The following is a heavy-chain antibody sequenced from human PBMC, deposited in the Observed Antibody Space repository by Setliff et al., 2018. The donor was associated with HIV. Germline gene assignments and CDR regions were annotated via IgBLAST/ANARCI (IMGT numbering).Heavy chain of an antibody. Sequence: ASVKVSCKISGYTLTEVSMHWVRQAPGKGLEWMGRLDPEDAEPLYAKTFQGRVTMTADTSTDTAYMELSSLRSEDTAMYYCVTARDSHYYPPGYWGQGTLVTVSS. CDR2: LDPEDAEP. CDR3: VTARDSHYYPPGY. J-gene: IGHJ4*02. V-gene: IGHV1-24*01. CDR1: GYTLTEVS. D-gene: IGHD1-26*01.